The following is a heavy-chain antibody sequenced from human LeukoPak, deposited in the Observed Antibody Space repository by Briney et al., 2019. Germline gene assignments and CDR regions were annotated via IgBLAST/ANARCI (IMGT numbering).Heavy chain of an antibody. Sequence: ASVTVSCTVSGYTLTESSMHWVRQAPGKGLEWMGGFDPEDGETIYAQKFQGRVTMTEDTSTDTAYMELSSLRSEDTAVYYCARGSVGMASIDYWGQGTLVTVSS. CDR2: FDPEDGET. V-gene: IGHV1-24*01. CDR1: GYTLTESS. CDR3: ARGSVGMASIDY. D-gene: IGHD5-24*01. J-gene: IGHJ4*02.